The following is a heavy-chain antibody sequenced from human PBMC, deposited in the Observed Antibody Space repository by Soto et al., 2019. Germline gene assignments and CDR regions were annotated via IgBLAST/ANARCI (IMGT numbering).Heavy chain of an antibody. V-gene: IGHV1-8*01. D-gene: IGHD1-26*01. CDR1: GDTFTSYD. CDR3: TRVWAEVGATPHAFDI. Sequence: ASVKVSCKASGDTFTSYDINWVRQATGQGLEWMGWMNHKSGNSGYAQRFQGRVTMTRNTSISTAYMELSSLRSEDTAVYYCTRVWAEVGATPHAFDIWGQGTMVT. CDR2: MNHKSGNS. J-gene: IGHJ3*02.